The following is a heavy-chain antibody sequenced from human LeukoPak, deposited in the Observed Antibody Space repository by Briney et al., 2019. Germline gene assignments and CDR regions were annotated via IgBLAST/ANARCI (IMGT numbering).Heavy chain of an antibody. J-gene: IGHJ3*02. D-gene: IGHD3-16*01. Sequence: AASVKVSCKASGYTFAAYYMYWVRQATGQGLEWMGWIRPNSGGTNYTQKFQGRVTMTRDTSINTVYMELNRLTSDDTAVYFCATWGLHFDIWGQGTMVTVAS. V-gene: IGHV1-2*02. CDR1: GYTFAAYY. CDR2: IRPNSGGT. CDR3: ATWGLHFDI.